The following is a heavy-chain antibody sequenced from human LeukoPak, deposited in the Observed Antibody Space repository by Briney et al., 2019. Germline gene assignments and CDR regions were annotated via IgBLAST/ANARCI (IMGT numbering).Heavy chain of an antibody. D-gene: IGHD3-3*01. CDR3: ARPTICGVDNKWFDP. J-gene: IGHJ5*02. Sequence: KPSETLSLNCTVSGCSVSSSSYYWGRIRQPPGKGLERIGNIYYNGSTYYNPSLKSRVTLSVDTSKNTSYLKLSCVTAEDTAVYYCARPTICGVDNKWFDPWGQGTLVTVSS. V-gene: IGHV4-39*02. CDR1: GCSVSSSSYY. CDR2: IYYNGST.